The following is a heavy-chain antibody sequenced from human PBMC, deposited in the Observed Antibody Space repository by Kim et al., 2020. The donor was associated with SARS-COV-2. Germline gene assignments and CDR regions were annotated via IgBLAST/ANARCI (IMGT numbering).Heavy chain of an antibody. Sequence: AYAASVKGRFTISRDDSKNTAYLQMNSLKTEDTAVYYCTRTTVVTGPFDYWGQGTLVTVSS. V-gene: IGHV3-73*01. D-gene: IGHD4-17*01. J-gene: IGHJ4*02. CDR3: TRTTVVTGPFDY.